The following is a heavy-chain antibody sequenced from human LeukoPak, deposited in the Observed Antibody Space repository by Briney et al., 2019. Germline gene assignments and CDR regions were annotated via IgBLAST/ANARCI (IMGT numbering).Heavy chain of an antibody. D-gene: IGHD6-19*01. V-gene: IGHV3-23*01. CDR2: ISGSGGST. Sequence: PGGSLRLSCAASGFTFDDYAMHWVRHAPGKGLEWVSAISGSGGSTYYADSVKGRFTISRDNSKNTLYLQMNSLRAEDTAVYYCAKTFKASGWYAPFDYWGQGTLVTVSS. CDR1: GFTFDDYA. CDR3: AKTFKASGWYAPFDY. J-gene: IGHJ4*02.